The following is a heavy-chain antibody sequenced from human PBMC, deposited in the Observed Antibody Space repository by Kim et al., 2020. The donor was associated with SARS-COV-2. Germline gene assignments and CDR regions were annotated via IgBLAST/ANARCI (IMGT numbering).Heavy chain of an antibody. J-gene: IGHJ4*02. Sequence: DSGKGRFTSYRDNSKNRLYLKMNSLRAEDTAVYYGAKDRGGYNLNYFDYWGQGTLVTVSS. CDR3: AKDRGGYNLNYFDY. V-gene: IGHV3-23*01. D-gene: IGHD5-12*01.